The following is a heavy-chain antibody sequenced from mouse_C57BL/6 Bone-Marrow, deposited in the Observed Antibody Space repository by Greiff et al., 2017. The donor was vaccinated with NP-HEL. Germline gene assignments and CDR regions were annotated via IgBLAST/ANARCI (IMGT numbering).Heavy chain of an antibody. CDR1: GFNIKDDY. CDR2: IDPENGDT. D-gene: IGHD2-1*01. CDR3: TTCDYGNRAWFAY. J-gene: IGHJ3*01. Sequence: VQLKQSGAELVRPGASVKLSCTASGFNIKDDYMHWVKQRPEQGLEWIGWIDPENGDTEYASKFQGQATITADTSSNPAYLQLSSLTSENTAVYYCTTCDYGNRAWFAYWGQGTLVTVSA. V-gene: IGHV14-4*01.